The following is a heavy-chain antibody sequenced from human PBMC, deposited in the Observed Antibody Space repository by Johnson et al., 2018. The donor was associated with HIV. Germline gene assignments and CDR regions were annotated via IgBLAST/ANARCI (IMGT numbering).Heavy chain of an antibody. CDR2: ISTSGGTV. Sequence: VQLVESGGGLVQPGGSLRLYCAASGFTFSSSAKHWVRQALGKGLEWVSVISTSGGTVLYTDSVKGRFTISRDNAKNSLYLQMNSLRAEDTAVYYCARSGAASIAARGDAFDIWGQGTMVTVSS. D-gene: IGHD6-6*01. J-gene: IGHJ3*02. CDR3: ARSGAASIAARGDAFDI. V-gene: IGHV3-62*04. CDR1: GFTFSSSA.